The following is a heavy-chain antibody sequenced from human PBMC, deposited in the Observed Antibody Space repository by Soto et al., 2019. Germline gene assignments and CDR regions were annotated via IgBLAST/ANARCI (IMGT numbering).Heavy chain of an antibody. CDR3: AHRRLTANDWYFDL. D-gene: IGHD2-21*02. J-gene: IGHJ2*01. CDR1: GFSLSTNKEA. V-gene: IGHV2-5*02. CDR2: IYWDDEK. Sequence: QLTLQESGPTLVKPTQTLTLTCTFSGFSLSTNKEAVGWIRQSPGKALEWLAHIYWDDEKNYSPSLTSRLTITRDTSKNQVVLTMTNMDPRDTATYYCAHRRLTANDWYFDLWGRGTRVTVS.